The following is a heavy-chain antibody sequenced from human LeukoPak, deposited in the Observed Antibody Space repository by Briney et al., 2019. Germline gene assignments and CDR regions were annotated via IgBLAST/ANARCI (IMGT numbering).Heavy chain of an antibody. CDR1: GFTFSSYE. CDR2: INSIGSTI. V-gene: IGHV3-48*03. D-gene: IGHD4-17*01. Sequence: GGSLRLSCAASGFTFSSYEMAWVRQALGKGLEWVSHINSIGSTIYYADSVKGRFTISRDNARNSLYLQMDSLRAEDTAVYFCARDPNDYGDPYFDYWGQGTLVTVSS. J-gene: IGHJ4*02. CDR3: ARDPNDYGDPYFDY.